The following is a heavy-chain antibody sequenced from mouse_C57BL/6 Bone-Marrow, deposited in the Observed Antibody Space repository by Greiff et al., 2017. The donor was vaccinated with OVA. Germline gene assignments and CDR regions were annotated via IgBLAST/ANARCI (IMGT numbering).Heavy chain of an antibody. Sequence: VQLKESEGGLVQPGSSMKLSCTASGFTFSDYYMAWVRQVPEKGLEWVANINYDGSSTYYLDSLKSRFIISRDNAKNILYLQMSSLKSEDTATYYCARSSYDYDEGFAYWGQGTLVTVSA. CDR1: GFTFSDYY. J-gene: IGHJ3*01. CDR2: INYDGSST. D-gene: IGHD2-4*01. CDR3: ARSSYDYDEGFAY. V-gene: IGHV5-16*01.